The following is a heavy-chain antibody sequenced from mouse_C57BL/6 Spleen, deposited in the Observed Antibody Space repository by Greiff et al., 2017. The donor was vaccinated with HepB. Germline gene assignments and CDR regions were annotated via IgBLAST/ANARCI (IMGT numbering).Heavy chain of an antibody. Sequence: VQLQQSGAELVKPGASVKLSCKASAYMFTEYSIHWVKQRSGQGLEWIEWFYPGSGSIKYNEKFKDKATVTADKSSSTVYLELSILTSEDSAVYFCARHGVYYDYLYFDVWGTGTTVTVSS. V-gene: IGHV1-62-2*01. J-gene: IGHJ1*03. D-gene: IGHD2-4*01. CDR2: FYPGSGSI. CDR3: ARHGVYYDYLYFDV. CDR1: AYMFTEYS.